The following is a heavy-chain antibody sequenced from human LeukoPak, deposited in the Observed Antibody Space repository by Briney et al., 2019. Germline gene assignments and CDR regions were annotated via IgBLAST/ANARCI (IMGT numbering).Heavy chain of an antibody. CDR3: ARGTHHRRNYFDY. J-gene: IGHJ4*02. CDR2: IYYSGST. CDR1: GGSVSSGSYY. V-gene: IGHV4-61*01. D-gene: IGHD1-1*01. Sequence: SETLSLTCTVSGGSVSSGSYYWSWIRQPPGKGLEWIGYIYYSGSTNYNPSLKSRVTISVDTSKNQFSLKLSSVTAADTAVYYCARGTHHRRNYFDYWGQGTLVTVSS.